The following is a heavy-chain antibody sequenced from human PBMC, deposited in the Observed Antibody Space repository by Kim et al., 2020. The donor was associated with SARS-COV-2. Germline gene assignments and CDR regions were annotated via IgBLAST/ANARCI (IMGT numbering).Heavy chain of an antibody. D-gene: IGHD6-13*01. V-gene: IGHV1-46*01. J-gene: IGHJ5*02. Sequence: SYAQKCQGRVSMTRNTSTSPGYMELSSLRSEDTAVYYCARDSTGIRARFDPWGQGTLVTVSS. CDR3: ARDSTGIRARFDP.